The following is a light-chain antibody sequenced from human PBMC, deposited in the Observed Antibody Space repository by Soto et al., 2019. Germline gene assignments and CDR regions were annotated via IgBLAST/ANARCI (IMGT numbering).Light chain of an antibody. CDR3: MQALQTAWT. CDR2: LDS. V-gene: IGKV2-28*01. Sequence: DTVMTQSPLSLPVTPGEPASISCRSSKSLLHSNGYKYMDWYLQKPGQSPQLLIYLDSNRASGVPDRFSGSGSGTDFTLKISRVEAEDVGVYYCMQALQTAWTFGQGTKGDIK. CDR1: KSLLHSNGYKY. J-gene: IGKJ1*01.